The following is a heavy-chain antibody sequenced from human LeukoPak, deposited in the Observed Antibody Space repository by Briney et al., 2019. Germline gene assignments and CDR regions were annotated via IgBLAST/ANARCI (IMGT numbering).Heavy chain of an antibody. J-gene: IGHJ6*02. D-gene: IGHD2-2*01. CDR2: IIPIFGTA. Sequence: ASVKVSCKASGGTFSIYAISWVRQAPGQGLEWMGGIIPIFGTANCAQKFQGRVTITADESTSTAYMELSGLRSEDTAVYYCARGQLPRVPFYYYYYGMDVWGQGTTVTVSS. V-gene: IGHV1-69*13. CDR1: GGTFSIYA. CDR3: ARGQLPRVPFYYYYYGMDV.